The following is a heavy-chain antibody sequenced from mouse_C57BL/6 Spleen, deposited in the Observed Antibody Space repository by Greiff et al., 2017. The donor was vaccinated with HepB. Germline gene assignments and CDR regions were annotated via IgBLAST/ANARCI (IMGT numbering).Heavy chain of an antibody. CDR1: GYTFTSYW. CDR2: IHPNSGST. D-gene: IGHD1-1*01. Sequence: VQLQQPGAELVKPGASVKLSCKASGYTFTSYWMHWVKQRPGQGLEWIGMIHPNSGSTNYNEKFKSKATLTVDKSSSTAYMQLSSLTSVDSAVYYCARRGDYYGSSYGYFDVWGTGTTVTVSS. CDR3: ARRGDYYGSSYGYFDV. J-gene: IGHJ1*03. V-gene: IGHV1-64*01.